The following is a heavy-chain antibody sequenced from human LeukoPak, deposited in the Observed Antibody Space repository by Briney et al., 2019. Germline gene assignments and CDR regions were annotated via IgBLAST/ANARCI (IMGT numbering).Heavy chain of an antibody. CDR3: ARGKRRFDY. CDR1: GFSFSESH. V-gene: IGHV3-11*01. J-gene: IGHJ4*02. CDR2: ISGSGSSM. Sequence: GGSLRLSCAASGFSFSESHMSWIRQTPGGGLEWVAYISGSGSSMSYAAAVKGRFTISRDNARNSLYLYMSSLRADDTAVFYCARGKRRFDYWGQGTLVTVSS.